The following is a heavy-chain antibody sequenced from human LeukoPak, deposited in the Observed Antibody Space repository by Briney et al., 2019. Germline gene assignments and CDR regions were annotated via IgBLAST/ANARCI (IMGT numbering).Heavy chain of an antibody. V-gene: IGHV4-59*01. Sequence: SETLSLTCTVSGGSISSYYWTWIRQAPGKGLEWIGYVYYSVSTNYNPSLKSRVTISVDTSKNQFSLKLSSVTAADTAVYYCARGAITRRDAFDIWGQGTMVTVSS. CDR2: VYYSVST. CDR3: ARGAITRRDAFDI. CDR1: GGSISSYY. J-gene: IGHJ3*02. D-gene: IGHD2-2*01.